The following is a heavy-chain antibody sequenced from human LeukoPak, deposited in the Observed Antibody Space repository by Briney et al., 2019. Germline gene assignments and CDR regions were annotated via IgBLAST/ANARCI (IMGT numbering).Heavy chain of an antibody. Sequence: GGSLRLSCAASGFTFSSYDMNWVRQAPGKGLEWVSYISSSGSTIYYADSVKGRFTISRDNAKNSLYLQMNSLRAEDTAVYYCVRDSGSYYSFDYWGQGTLVTVSS. CDR1: GFTFSSYD. CDR2: ISSSGSTI. CDR3: VRDSGSYYSFDY. J-gene: IGHJ4*02. D-gene: IGHD1-26*01. V-gene: IGHV3-48*03.